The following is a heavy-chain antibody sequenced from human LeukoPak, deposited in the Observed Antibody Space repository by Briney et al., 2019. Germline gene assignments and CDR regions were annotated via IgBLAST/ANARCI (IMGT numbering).Heavy chain of an antibody. CDR3: ASPVGYCSGGSCYSLDY. D-gene: IGHD2-15*01. CDR1: GGTFISYA. V-gene: IGHV1-69*13. CDR2: IIPIFGTA. Sequence: ASVKVSCKASGGTFISYAISWVRQAPGQGLEWMGGIIPIFGTANYAQKFQGRVTITADESTSTAYMELSSLRSEDTAVYYCASPVGYCSGGSCYSLDYWGQGTLVTVSS. J-gene: IGHJ4*02.